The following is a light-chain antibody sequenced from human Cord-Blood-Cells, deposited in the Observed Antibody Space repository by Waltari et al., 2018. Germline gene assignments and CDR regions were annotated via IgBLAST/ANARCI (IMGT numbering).Light chain of an antibody. CDR1: SRDVGGYNY. J-gene: IGLJ3*02. Sequence: QSALTQPASVSGSPGPSVTISCTATSRDVGGYNYVSWYQQHPGKAPKLMIYDVSKRPSGVSNRFSGSKSGNTASLTISGLQAEDEADYYCSSYTSSSTWVFGGGTKLTVL. V-gene: IGLV2-14*01. CDR2: DVS. CDR3: SSYTSSSTWV.